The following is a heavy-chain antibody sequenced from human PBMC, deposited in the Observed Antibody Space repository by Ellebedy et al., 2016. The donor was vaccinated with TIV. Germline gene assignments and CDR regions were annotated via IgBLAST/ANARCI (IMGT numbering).Heavy chain of an antibody. J-gene: IGHJ4*02. CDR2: IFSRGNT. V-gene: IGHV4-31*11. Sequence: SETLSLTXAVYGGSFSGYYWSWIRQHPGKGLEWIGHIFSRGNTYYNPSLKSRISTSVDTTKNQFSLKLTSVTAADTAVYYCARGNLGVAGSFDYWGQGTLVTVSS. CDR1: GGSFSGYY. D-gene: IGHD6-19*01. CDR3: ARGNLGVAGSFDY.